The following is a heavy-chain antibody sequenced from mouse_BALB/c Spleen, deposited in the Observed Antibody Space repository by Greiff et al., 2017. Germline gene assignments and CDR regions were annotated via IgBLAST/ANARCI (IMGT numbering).Heavy chain of an antibody. CDR1: GYTFTSYV. CDR2: INPYNDGT. J-gene: IGHJ3*01. D-gene: IGHD2-14*01. Sequence: SGPELVKPGASVKMSCKASGYTFTSYVMHWVKQKPGQGLEWIGYINPYNDGTKYNEKFKGKATLTSDKSSSTAYMELSSLTSEDSAVYYWARDDRYDEGIWFAYWGQGTLVTVSA. CDR3: ARDDRYDEGIWFAY. V-gene: IGHV1-14*01.